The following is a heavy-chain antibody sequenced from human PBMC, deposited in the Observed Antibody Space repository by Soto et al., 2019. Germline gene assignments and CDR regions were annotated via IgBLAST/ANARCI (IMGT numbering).Heavy chain of an antibody. J-gene: IGHJ4*02. CDR3: ARVGDGYNLDY. D-gene: IGHD5-12*01. CDR2: IYYSGST. CDR1: GGSISSGDYY. V-gene: IGHV4-30-4*01. Sequence: SETLSLTCTVSGGSISSGDYYWSWIRQPPGKGLEWIGYIYYSGSTYYNPSLKSRVTISVDTSKNQFSLKLSSVTAADTAVYYCARVGDGYNLDYWGQGTLVTVSS.